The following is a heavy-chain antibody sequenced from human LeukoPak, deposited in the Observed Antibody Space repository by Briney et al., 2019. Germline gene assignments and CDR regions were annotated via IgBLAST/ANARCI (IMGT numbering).Heavy chain of an antibody. D-gene: IGHD3-10*01. CDR1: GFTVSSNY. Sequence: GGSLRLSCAASGFTVSSNYMSWVRQAPGKGLEWVSVIYSDGTTNYADSVKGRFTISRDHPKNTLYLQMNSLRGDDTAVYFCARDGLGSDTGPSFFDYWGQGTLVTVSS. V-gene: IGHV3-53*01. CDR2: IYSDGTT. CDR3: ARDGLGSDTGPSFFDY. J-gene: IGHJ4*02.